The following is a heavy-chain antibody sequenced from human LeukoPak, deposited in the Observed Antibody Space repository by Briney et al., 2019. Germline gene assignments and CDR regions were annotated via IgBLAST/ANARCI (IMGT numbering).Heavy chain of an antibody. Sequence: GGSLRLSCAASGFTFSNYGMHWVRQAPGKGLEWVALTWYDGSNKNYADSVKGRFTISRDNSKNTLYLQMNSLRGEDTAVYYCARGGLTIAEATTSWYLDYWGQGTLVTVSS. CDR1: GFTFSNYG. V-gene: IGHV3-33*08. CDR2: TWYDGSNK. CDR3: ARGGLTIAEATTSWYLDY. D-gene: IGHD1-26*01. J-gene: IGHJ4*02.